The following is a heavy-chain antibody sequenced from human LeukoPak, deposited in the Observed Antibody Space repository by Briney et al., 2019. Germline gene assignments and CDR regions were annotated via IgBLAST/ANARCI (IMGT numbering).Heavy chain of an antibody. CDR2: IYYSGST. J-gene: IGHJ5*02. Sequence: PSETLSLTCTVSGGSISSYYWSWIRQPPGKGLEWIGYIYYSGSTNYNPSLKSRVTISVDTSKNQFSLKLSSVTAADTAVYYCARSADTSDVNWFDPWGQGTLVTVSS. D-gene: IGHD2-2*01. V-gene: IGHV4-59*08. CDR1: GGSISSYY. CDR3: ARSADTSDVNWFDP.